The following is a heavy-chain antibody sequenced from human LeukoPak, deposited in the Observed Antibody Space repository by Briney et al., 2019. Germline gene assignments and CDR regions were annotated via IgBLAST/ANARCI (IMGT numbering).Heavy chain of an antibody. J-gene: IGHJ4*02. Sequence: SETLSLTCTVSGGSISSYYWSWIRQPPGKGLEWIGYIYYSGSTNYNPSLKSRVTISVDTSKNQFSLKLSSVTAADTAVYYCARGVPAAAHYFDYWGQGTLVTVSS. CDR1: GGSISSYY. V-gene: IGHV4-59*01. D-gene: IGHD2-2*01. CDR3: ARGVPAAAHYFDY. CDR2: IYYSGST.